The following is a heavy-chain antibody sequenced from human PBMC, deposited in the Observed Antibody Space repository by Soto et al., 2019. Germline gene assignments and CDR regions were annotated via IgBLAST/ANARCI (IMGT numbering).Heavy chain of an antibody. D-gene: IGHD6-6*01. CDR3: ARGDDSSSPSISFDY. V-gene: IGHV5-51*01. J-gene: IGHJ4*02. Sequence: GESLKISCKGSGYSFTSYWIGWVRQMPGKGLEWMGIIYPGDSDTRYSPSFQGQVTISADKSISTAYLQWSSLKASDTAMYYCARGDDSSSPSISFDYWGQGTLVTVSS. CDR1: GYSFTSYW. CDR2: IYPGDSDT.